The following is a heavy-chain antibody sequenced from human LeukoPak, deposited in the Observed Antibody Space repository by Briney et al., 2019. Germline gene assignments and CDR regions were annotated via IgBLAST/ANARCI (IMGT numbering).Heavy chain of an antibody. J-gene: IGHJ6*02. CDR2: FDPEDGET. Sequence: ASVKVSCKVSGYTLTELSMHWVRQAPGKGLEWMGGFDPEDGETIYAQKFQGRVTITADESTSTAYMELSSLRSEDTAVYYCARVIAVAGKANYYYGMDVWGQGTTVTVSS. D-gene: IGHD6-19*01. CDR1: GYTLTELS. V-gene: IGHV1-24*01. CDR3: ARVIAVAGKANYYYGMDV.